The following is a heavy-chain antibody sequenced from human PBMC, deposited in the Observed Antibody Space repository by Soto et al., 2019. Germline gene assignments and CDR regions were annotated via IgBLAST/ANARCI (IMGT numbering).Heavy chain of an antibody. J-gene: IGHJ4*02. D-gene: IGHD1-20*01. CDR1: EFTFSSYA. CDR3: ARGGNNWNPFDY. Sequence: GGSLRLSCAASEFTFSSYAMHWDRQAPGKGLEWVAVISFDGSNKDYADSVKGRFTISRDNSKNTLYLQMNSLRAEDTALYYCARGGNNWNPFDYWGQGTLVTVS. CDR2: ISFDGSNK. V-gene: IGHV3-30-3*01.